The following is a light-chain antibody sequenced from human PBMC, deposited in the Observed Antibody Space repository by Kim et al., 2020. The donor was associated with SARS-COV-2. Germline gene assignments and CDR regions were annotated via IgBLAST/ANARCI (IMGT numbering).Light chain of an antibody. J-gene: IGKJ1*01. V-gene: IGKV3-20*01. CDR3: QQYGSSSWT. Sequence: LPGERANLSCRASQSVSSSYLAWYQQKPGQAPRLLIYGASSRANGSPDRFSGSGSGTDFTLTISRLEPEDFAVYYCQQYGSSSWTFGQGTKVDIK. CDR2: GAS. CDR1: QSVSSSY.